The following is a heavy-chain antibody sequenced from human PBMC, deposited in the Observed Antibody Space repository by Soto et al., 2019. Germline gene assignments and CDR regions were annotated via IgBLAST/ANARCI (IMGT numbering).Heavy chain of an antibody. CDR1: GGSISSYY. J-gene: IGHJ3*02. CDR2: IYYSGST. CDR3: ARDKVSSGWPDAFDI. V-gene: IGHV4-59*12. D-gene: IGHD6-19*01. Sequence: SETLSLTCTVSGGSISSYYWSWIRQPPGKGLEWIGYIYYSGSTNYNPSLKSRVTISVDTSKNQFSLKLSSVTAADTAVYYCARDKVSSGWPDAFDIWGQGTMVTVAS.